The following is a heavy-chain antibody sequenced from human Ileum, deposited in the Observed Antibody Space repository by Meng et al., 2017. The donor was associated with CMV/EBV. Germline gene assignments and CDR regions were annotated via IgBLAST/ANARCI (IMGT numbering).Heavy chain of an antibody. CDR3: ARDPGYYDFWSGYSGWFDP. Sequence: RCGYYWSCRREHPGKGLEWLGYIYYSGSTYYNPSLKSRVTISVDTSKNQFSLTLSSVTAADTAVYYCARDPGYYDFWSGYSGWFDPWGQGTLVTVSS. D-gene: IGHD3-3*01. CDR2: IYYSGST. CDR1: RCGYY. V-gene: IGHV4-31*02. J-gene: IGHJ5*02.